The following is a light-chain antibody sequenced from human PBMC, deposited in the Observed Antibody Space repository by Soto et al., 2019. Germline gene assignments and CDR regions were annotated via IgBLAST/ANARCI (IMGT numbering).Light chain of an antibody. CDR3: QQFKSLPIT. J-gene: IGKJ5*01. CDR2: AAS. CDR1: QGINRF. V-gene: IGKV1-9*01. Sequence: DIQLTQSPSSLSASLGDRVTITCRASQGINRFLAWYQQKPGKAPKLLIYAASTLQRGVPSRFSGSGSGTDFTLTISSLQPEDFATYYCQQFKSLPITFGQGTRLEIK.